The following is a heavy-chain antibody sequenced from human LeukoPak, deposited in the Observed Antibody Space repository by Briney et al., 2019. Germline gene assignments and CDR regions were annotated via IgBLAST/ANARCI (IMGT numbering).Heavy chain of an antibody. J-gene: IGHJ4*02. Sequence: SVMVSCKASGFTFTSSAVQWVRQARGQRLEWIGWIVVGSGNTNYAQKFQERVTITRDMSTSTAYMELSSLRSEDTAAYYCAADEDTAMSSRDWGQGTLVTVSS. D-gene: IGHD5-18*01. V-gene: IGHV1-58*01. CDR1: GFTFTSSA. CDR3: AADEDTAMSSRD. CDR2: IVVGSGNT.